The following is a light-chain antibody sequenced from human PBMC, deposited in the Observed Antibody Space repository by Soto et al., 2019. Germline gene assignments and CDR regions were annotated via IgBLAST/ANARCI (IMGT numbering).Light chain of an antibody. J-gene: IGLJ1*01. Sequence: QSALTQPASVSGSPGQSITISCTGTSSDVGPYNYVSWYQQHPGKAPKVMIYEVSNRPSGVSNRFSGSKSGNTASLTISGLQDEDEADYYCQSYDSSMSGYVFGNGTKVTVL. CDR1: SSDVGPYNY. CDR3: QSYDSSMSGYV. V-gene: IGLV2-14*01. CDR2: EVS.